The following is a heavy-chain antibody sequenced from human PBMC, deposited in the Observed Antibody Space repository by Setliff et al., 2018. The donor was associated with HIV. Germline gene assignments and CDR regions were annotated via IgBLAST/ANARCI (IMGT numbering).Heavy chain of an antibody. CDR2: INTSGST. Sequence: PSETLSLTCTVSGGSVSNYYWTWIRQSAGKGLEWIGHINTSGSTKYNPSLKSRLTMSVDSSGNQFSLTLTSVTAADTAVYYCARGVLITKRVTQTGGYYYYMDVWGKGTTVTVS. D-gene: IGHD2-21*02. V-gene: IGHV4-4*07. CDR3: ARGVLITKRVTQTGGYYYYMDV. CDR1: GGSVSNYY. J-gene: IGHJ6*03.